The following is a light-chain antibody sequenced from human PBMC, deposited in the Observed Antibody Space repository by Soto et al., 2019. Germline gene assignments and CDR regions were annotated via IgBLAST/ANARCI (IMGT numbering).Light chain of an antibody. CDR3: QQYNSWLWT. V-gene: IGKV3-15*01. CDR2: GAS. CDR1: QSVSSK. J-gene: IGKJ1*01. Sequence: EIVMTQSPATLSVSPGQGATLSCRASQSVSSKLAWYQQKPGQAPRLLVYGASTRATGIPARFSGSGRGPEFTLIISSLQSEDSAVYYCQQYNSWLWTFGQGTKVDIK.